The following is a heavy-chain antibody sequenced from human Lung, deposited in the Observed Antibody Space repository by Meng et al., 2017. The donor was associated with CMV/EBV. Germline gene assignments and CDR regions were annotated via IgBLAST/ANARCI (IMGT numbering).Heavy chain of an antibody. D-gene: IGHD3-10*01. CDR3: ARGPVWFGELLNYYYYGMDV. Sequence: GGYYWSWTRQHPGKGLEWIGYIYYSGSTYYNPSLKSRVTISVDTSKNQFSLKLSSVTAADTAVYYCARGPVWFGELLNYYYYGMDVWGQGTTVTVSS. V-gene: IGHV4-31*02. CDR2: IYYSGST. CDR1: GGYY. J-gene: IGHJ6*02.